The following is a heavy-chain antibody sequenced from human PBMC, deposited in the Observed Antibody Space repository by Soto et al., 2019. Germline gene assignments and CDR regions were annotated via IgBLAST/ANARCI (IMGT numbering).Heavy chain of an antibody. J-gene: IGHJ6*04. CDR2: INHSGST. Sequence: ASQTQSVTNAVEGGSFRGYYWTWIRQPQETGLEWIGEINHSGSTNYNPSLKSRVTISVDTSKNQFSLKLSSVTAADTAVYYCACIFSGGYSYGFYYYGMEDWCSGTTVTVSS. CDR3: ACIFSGGYSYGFYYYGMED. CDR1: GGSFRGYY. D-gene: IGHD5-18*01. V-gene: IGHV4-34*01.